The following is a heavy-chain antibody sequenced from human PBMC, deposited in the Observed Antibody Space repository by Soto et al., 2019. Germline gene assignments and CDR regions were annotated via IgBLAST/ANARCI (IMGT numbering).Heavy chain of an antibody. Sequence: GGSLRLSXAASGFTFTRNSMNWVRQAPGKGLEWVSSISSTTNYIYYGDSMKGRFTISRDNAKNSLYLEMNSLRAEDTAVYYCARESEDLTSNFDYWGQGTLVTVSS. CDR2: ISSTTNYI. CDR1: GFTFTRNS. V-gene: IGHV3-21*06. CDR3: ARESEDLTSNFDY. J-gene: IGHJ4*02.